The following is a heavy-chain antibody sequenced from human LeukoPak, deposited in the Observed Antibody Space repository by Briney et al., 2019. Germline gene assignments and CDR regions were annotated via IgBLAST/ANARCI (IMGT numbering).Heavy chain of an antibody. CDR2: ISSSGSTI. J-gene: IGHJ4*02. V-gene: IGHV3-11*01. CDR3: ARVRGPPNWISYYFDY. CDR1: GFTFSDYY. D-gene: IGHD1-1*01. Sequence: GGSLRLSCAASGFTFSDYYMSWIRQAPRKGLEWVSYISSSGSTIYYADSVKGRFTISRDNAKNSLYLQMDSLRAEDTAVYYCARVRGPPNWISYYFDYWGQGTLVTVSS.